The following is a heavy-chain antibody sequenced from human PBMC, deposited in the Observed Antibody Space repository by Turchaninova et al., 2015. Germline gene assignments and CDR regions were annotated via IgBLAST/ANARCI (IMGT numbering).Heavy chain of an antibody. CDR1: GGTFRAHA. Sequence: PGSSVKVSCKASGGTFRAHAINWVRQAPGQGLEWMGGIIPVFGSADGAQKFQGRVTITADESGTTAYMEMHSLTDDDTAVFYCVATPEGIDFWGQGTMVTVSS. D-gene: IGHD2-15*01. J-gene: IGHJ3*01. CDR2: IIPVFGSA. V-gene: IGHV1-69*01. CDR3: VATPEGIDF.